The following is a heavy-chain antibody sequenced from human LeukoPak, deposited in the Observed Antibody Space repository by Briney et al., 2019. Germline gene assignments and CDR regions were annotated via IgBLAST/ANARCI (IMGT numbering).Heavy chain of an antibody. D-gene: IGHD6-19*01. CDR2: IYTSGST. CDR1: GASISSYY. Sequence: SETLSLTCTVSGASISSYYWSWIRQPAGKGLEWIGRIYTSGSTNYNPSLKSRVTISVDTSKNQFSLKLSSVTAADTAVYYCARDSGYSSGWSGGYYYYYYMDVWGKGTTVTISS. V-gene: IGHV4-4*07. CDR3: ARDSGYSSGWSGGYYYYYYMDV. J-gene: IGHJ6*03.